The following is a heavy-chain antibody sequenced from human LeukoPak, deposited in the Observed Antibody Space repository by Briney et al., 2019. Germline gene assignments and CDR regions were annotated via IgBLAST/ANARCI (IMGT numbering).Heavy chain of an antibody. CDR3: ARNSGTNP. CDR2: IWHGQKKE. Sequence: GGSLRLSCAASGFTFSKYGMHWFRQAPAKGLEWVAVIWHGQKKEYYADSVKGRFTISRDNSKNALDLQMRSLRAEDTAVYYCARNSGTNPWGQGTLVTVSS. J-gene: IGHJ5*02. D-gene: IGHD1-26*01. CDR1: GFTFSKYG. V-gene: IGHV3-33*08.